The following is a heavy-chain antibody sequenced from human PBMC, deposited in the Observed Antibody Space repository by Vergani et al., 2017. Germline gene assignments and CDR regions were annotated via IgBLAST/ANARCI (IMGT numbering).Heavy chain of an antibody. CDR1: GFTSSYYG. D-gene: IGHD3-9*01. CDR2: ISYDGTQK. CDR3: ARETDTGSSVSYNYYAMDV. Sequence: QVQLVESGGGVVQPGRSLRLSCVVSGFTSSYYGMHWVRQAPGKGLEWVAVISYDGTQKYYADSVKGRFTISRDNSKSTLYLQMNSLRTEDTAVYYCARETDTGSSVSYNYYAMDVWGQGTTVSVSS. J-gene: IGHJ6*02. V-gene: IGHV3-30*03.